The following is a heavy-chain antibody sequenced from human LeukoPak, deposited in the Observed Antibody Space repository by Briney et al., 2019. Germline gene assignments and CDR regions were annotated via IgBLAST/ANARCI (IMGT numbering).Heavy chain of an antibody. CDR2: ISSGGSTV. V-gene: IGHV3-48*04. J-gene: IGHJ3*02. CDR1: GFTFSSYW. CDR3: ARVIIVGATGI. Sequence: PGGSLRLSCAASGFTFSSYWMNWVRQAPGKGLEWVSYISSGGSTVHYADSVKGRFTISRDNAKNSLYLQMNSLRAEDTAVYYCARVIIVGATGIWGQGTMVTVSS. D-gene: IGHD1-26*01.